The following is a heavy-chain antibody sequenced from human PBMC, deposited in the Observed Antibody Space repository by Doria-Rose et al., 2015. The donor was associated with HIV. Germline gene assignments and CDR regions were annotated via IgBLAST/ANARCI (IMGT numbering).Heavy chain of an antibody. J-gene: IGHJ4*02. CDR1: GVSLSSPGMG. CDR3: ARIKSSRWYHKYYFDF. V-gene: IGHV2-26*01. Sequence: SGPVLVKPTETLTLTCTVSGVSLSSPGMGVSWIRQPPGKALEWLANISSDDERSYKTSLKSRLTISRGTSKSQVVLTMTDMGPVDTATYYCARIKSSRWYHKYYFDFWGQGTLVIVSA. CDR2: ISSDDER. D-gene: IGHD6-13*01.